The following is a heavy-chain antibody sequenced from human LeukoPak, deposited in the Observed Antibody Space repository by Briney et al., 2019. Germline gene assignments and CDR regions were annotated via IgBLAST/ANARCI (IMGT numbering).Heavy chain of an antibody. J-gene: IGHJ4*02. CDR1: GFTFSDTW. CDR3: AKERSLEIAVAGTIFDY. D-gene: IGHD6-19*01. V-gene: IGHV3-66*01. Sequence: GSLRLSCAASGFTFSDTWLSWVRQAPGKGLEWVSVIYSGGDTYYADSVKGRFTISRDDSKNMIYLEMSSLKAEDTAVYYCAKERSLEIAVAGTIFDYWGQGTLVTVSS. CDR2: IYSGGDT.